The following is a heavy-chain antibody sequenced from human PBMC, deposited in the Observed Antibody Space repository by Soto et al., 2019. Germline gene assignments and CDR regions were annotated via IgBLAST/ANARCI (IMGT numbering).Heavy chain of an antibody. CDR1: XGXXXXXX. CDR3: ARDNLYSSGYYGFGNWFDP. D-gene: IGHD3-22*01. J-gene: IGHJ5*02. CDR2: XXYSGSP. V-gene: IGHV4-59*01. Sequence: SETLXLTXXXSXGXXXXXXXXXXXQPPGXGXEWIXXXXYSGSPNHNPSLKSRVTISVDTSKNQFSLKLSSVTAADTAVYYCARDNLYSSGYYGFGNWFDPWGQGTLVTVSS.